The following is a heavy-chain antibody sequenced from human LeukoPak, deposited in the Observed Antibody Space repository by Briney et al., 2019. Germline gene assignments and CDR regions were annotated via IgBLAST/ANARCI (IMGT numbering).Heavy chain of an antibody. CDR1: GGSISSSGYY. D-gene: IGHD3-10*01. Sequence: PSETLSLTCTVSGGSISSSGYYWGWIRQPPGKGLEWIGSIYHSGSTYYNPSLKSRVTISVDTSKNQFSLKLSSVTAADTAVYYCARDPGTHSGSYTRPLDYWGQGTLVAVSS. CDR2: IYHSGST. V-gene: IGHV4-39*07. J-gene: IGHJ4*02. CDR3: ARDPGTHSGSYTRPLDY.